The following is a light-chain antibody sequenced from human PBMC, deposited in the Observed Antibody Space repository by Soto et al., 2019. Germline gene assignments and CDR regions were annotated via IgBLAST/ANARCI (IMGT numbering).Light chain of an antibody. V-gene: IGKV2-28*01. CDR1: QSLLHRIGYNY. J-gene: IGKJ4*01. CDR3: MQALQTPLT. CDR2: LGS. Sequence: DFVMTQSPLSLPVTPGEPASISCRSSQSLLHRIGYNYLDWYLQRPGLSPQLLISLGSNRASWVADRFSGSGSGTDFTLKISRVEAEDVGVYFCMQALQTPLTFGGGTRVEIK.